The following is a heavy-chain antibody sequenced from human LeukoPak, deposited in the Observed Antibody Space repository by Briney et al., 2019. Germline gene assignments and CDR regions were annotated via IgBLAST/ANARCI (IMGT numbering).Heavy chain of an antibody. Sequence: SETLSLTCAVSGGSISSGDYSWSWIRQPPGNGLEWIGYIYHTGNTNYNPSLKSRVTISVARSKNQFSLRLSSVTAADTAVYYCARRSSVWYPFDPWGQGTLVTVSS. CDR3: ARRSSVWYPFDP. D-gene: IGHD6-19*01. J-gene: IGHJ5*02. CDR2: IYHTGNT. CDR1: GGSISSGDYS. V-gene: IGHV4-30-2*01.